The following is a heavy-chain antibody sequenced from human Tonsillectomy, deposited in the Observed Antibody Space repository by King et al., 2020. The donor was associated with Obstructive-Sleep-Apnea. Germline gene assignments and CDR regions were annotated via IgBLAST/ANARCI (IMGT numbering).Heavy chain of an antibody. CDR3: ARAHTYYDILTGFDSPYYFDY. CDR2: IYYSGST. V-gene: IGHV4-59*08. Sequence: QLQESGPGLVKPSETLSLTCTVSGGSISSYYWSWIRQPPGKGLEWIGYIYYSGSTNYNPSPKIRVTKPVNTSKNQFSLNLSSVTAADTAVYFCARAHTYYDILTGFDSPYYFDYWGQGTLVTVSS. CDR1: GGSISSYY. J-gene: IGHJ4*02. D-gene: IGHD3-9*01.